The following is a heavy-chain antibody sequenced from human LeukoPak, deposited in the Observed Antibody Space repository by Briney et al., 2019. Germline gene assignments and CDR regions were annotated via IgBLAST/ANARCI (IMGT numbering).Heavy chain of an antibody. J-gene: IGHJ4*02. CDR3: AKVEHLTI. Sequence: GGSLRLSCAASGFTFSSYGMQRVRQAPGKGLEWVAFIQYDGSNRYYADSVKGRFTISRDNSKNTLYLQMSSLRADDTAVYYCAKVEHLTIWGQGTLVTVSS. CDR1: GFTFSSYG. CDR2: IQYDGSNR. V-gene: IGHV3-30*02. D-gene: IGHD2-2*01.